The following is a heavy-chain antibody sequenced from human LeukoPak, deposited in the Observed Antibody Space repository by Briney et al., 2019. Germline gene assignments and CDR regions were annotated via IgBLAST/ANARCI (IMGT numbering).Heavy chain of an antibody. V-gene: IGHV3-66*02. J-gene: IGHJ4*02. CDR2: IYGGGST. Sequence: PGGSLRLSCAASGFTVSSNYMSWVRQAPGKGLEWVSVIYGGGSTYYADSVKGRFTISRDNSKNTLYLQMNSLRAEDTAVYYCARDLGRVVAARPGVGDYWGQGTLVTVSS. CDR1: GFTVSSNY. CDR3: ARDLGRVVAARPGVGDY. D-gene: IGHD6-6*01.